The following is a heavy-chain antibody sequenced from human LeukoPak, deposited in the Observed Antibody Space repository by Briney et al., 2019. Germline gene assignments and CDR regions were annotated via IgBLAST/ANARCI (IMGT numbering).Heavy chain of an antibody. D-gene: IGHD6-13*01. J-gene: IGHJ4*02. V-gene: IGHV1-69*04. Sequence: SVKVSCKASGGTFSSYAISWVRQAPGQGLEWMGRIIPILGIANYAQKFQGRVTITADKSTSTAYMELSSLRSEDTAVYYCAIAAQQQLVYWGFDHWGQGTLVTVSS. CDR1: GGTFSSYA. CDR2: IIPILGIA. CDR3: AIAAQQQLVYWGFDH.